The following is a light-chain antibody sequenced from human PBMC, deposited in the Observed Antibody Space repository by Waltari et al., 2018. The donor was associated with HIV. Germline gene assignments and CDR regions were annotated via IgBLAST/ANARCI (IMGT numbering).Light chain of an antibody. CDR2: DVT. CDR3: SSYAGSAVV. V-gene: IGLV2-8*01. Sequence: QSALTQPPSASGSPGQSVTISCTGTGNDVGGYNYVSWYQLHPGKAPKLLIYDVTKRPAGVPDRFSGSRSGNRASLTGSGLQGDDEADYCCSSYAGSAVVFGGGTKLTVL. CDR1: GNDVGGYNY. J-gene: IGLJ2*01.